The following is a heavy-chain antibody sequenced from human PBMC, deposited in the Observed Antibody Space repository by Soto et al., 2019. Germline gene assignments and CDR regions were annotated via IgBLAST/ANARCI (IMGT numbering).Heavy chain of an antibody. V-gene: IGHV3-30*18. CDR3: AKDGGSYHFDY. CDR1: GFTFRSYG. D-gene: IGHD1-26*01. J-gene: IGHJ4*02. CDR2: ISYDGSNK. Sequence: GSLRLSCAASGFTFRSYGMHWVRQAPGKGLEWVAVISYDGSNKYYAESVKGRFTISRDNSKNTLYLQMNSLRAEDTALYYCAKDGGSYHFDYWGQGTLVTVSS.